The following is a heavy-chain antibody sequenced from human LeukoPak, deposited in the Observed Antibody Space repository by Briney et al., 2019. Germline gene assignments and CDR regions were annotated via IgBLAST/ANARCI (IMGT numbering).Heavy chain of an antibody. CDR2: IYYSGST. Sequence: SETLSLTCAVYGGSFSDYYWGWIRQPPGKGLEWIGSIYYSGSTNYNPSLKSRVTISVDTSKNQFSLRLRSVTAADTAVYSCARHDIAVAGSYYFDYWGQGTLVTVSS. J-gene: IGHJ4*02. V-gene: IGHV4-34*01. CDR1: GGSFSDYY. D-gene: IGHD6-19*01. CDR3: ARHDIAVAGSYYFDY.